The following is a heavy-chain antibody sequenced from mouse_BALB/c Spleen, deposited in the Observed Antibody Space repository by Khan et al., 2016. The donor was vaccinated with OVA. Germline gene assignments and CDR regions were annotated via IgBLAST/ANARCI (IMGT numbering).Heavy chain of an antibody. J-gene: IGHJ1*01. CDR1: GFSLTSYG. CDR3: ARYYGNYGWYFDV. CDR2: IWTGGST. V-gene: IGHV2-9*02. Sequence: QVQLKQSGPGLVAPSQSLSITCTVSGFSLTSYGVHWVRQPPGKGLEWLGVIWTGGSTNYNSALMSRLSISKDNSKSQVFLKMNSLQTDDTAMYLCARYYGNYGWYFDVWGAGTTVTVSS. D-gene: IGHD2-1*01.